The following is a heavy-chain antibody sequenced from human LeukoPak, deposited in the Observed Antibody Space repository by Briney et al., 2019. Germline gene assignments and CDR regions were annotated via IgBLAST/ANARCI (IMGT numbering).Heavy chain of an antibody. D-gene: IGHD2-2*02. Sequence: GGSLRLSCAASGFTFSSYWMHWVRQAPGKGLVWVSSINSDGTTTTYADSVKGRFTISRDNAKNTLYLQMNSLRADDTAVNYCARRYCTTTSCYTFGMDVWGQGTTVTVS. V-gene: IGHV3-74*01. CDR1: GFTFSSYW. CDR2: INSDGTTT. J-gene: IGHJ6*02. CDR3: ARRYCTTTSCYTFGMDV.